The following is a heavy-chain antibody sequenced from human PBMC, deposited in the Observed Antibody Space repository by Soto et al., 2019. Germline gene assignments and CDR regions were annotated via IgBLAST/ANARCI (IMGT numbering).Heavy chain of an antibody. J-gene: IGHJ3*02. D-gene: IGHD2-2*01. CDR2: ISYDGSNK. CDR3: VRGYCSSTSCYESGYSSSWYISGAFDI. CDR1: GFTFSSYG. V-gene: IGHV3-30*03. Sequence: GGSLRLSCAASGFTFSSYGMHWVRQAPGKGLEWVAVISYDGSNKYYADSVKGRFTISRDNSKNTLYLQMNSLRAEDTAVYYCVRGYCSSTSCYESGYSSSWYISGAFDIWGQGTMVTVSS.